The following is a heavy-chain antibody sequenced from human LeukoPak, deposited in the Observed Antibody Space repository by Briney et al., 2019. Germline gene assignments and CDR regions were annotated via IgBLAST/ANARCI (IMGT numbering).Heavy chain of an antibody. Sequence: GGSLRLSCAASGFTFSSYGMSWVRQAPGKGLEWVSAISGSGGSTYYADSVKGRCTISRDNSKNTLYLQMNSLRAEDTAVYYCAKDRFSAEYYYYMDVWGKGTTVTVSS. CDR2: ISGSGGST. V-gene: IGHV3-23*01. CDR3: AKDRFSAEYYYYMDV. J-gene: IGHJ6*03. CDR1: GFTFSSYG. D-gene: IGHD3-10*01.